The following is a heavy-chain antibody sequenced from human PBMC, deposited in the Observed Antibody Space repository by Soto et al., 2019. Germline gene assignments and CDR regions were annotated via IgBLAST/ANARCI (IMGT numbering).Heavy chain of an antibody. CDR1: GGSISSGDYY. V-gene: IGHV4-30-4*01. Sequence: SETLSLTCTVSGGSISSGDYYWSWIRQPPGKGLEWIGYIYYSGSTYYNPSLKSRVTISVDTSKNQFSLKLSSVTAADTAVYYCARAGYSSGWYSDYWGQGTLVTVSS. CDR3: ARAGYSSGWYSDY. CDR2: IYYSGST. J-gene: IGHJ4*02. D-gene: IGHD6-19*01.